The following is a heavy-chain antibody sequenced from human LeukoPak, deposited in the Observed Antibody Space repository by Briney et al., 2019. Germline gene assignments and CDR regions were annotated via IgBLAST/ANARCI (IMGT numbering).Heavy chain of an antibody. CDR2: IYYSGST. J-gene: IGHJ4*02. D-gene: IGHD5-12*01. CDR1: GGSISTYY. CDR3: ARGGGYSGYDY. V-gene: IGHV4-59*01. Sequence: SETLSLTCTVSGGSISTYYWSWIRQPPGKGLEWIGYIYYSGSTNYNPSLKSRVTISVDTSKNQFSLKLSSVTAADTAVYYCARGGGYSGYDYWGQGTLVTVSS.